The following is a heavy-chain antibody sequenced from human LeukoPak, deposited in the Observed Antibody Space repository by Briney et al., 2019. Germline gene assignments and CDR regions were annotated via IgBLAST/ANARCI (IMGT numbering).Heavy chain of an antibody. CDR3: ARNRYDFWSGYSDY. D-gene: IGHD3-3*01. V-gene: IGHV1-2*02. CDR2: INPNSGGT. J-gene: IGHJ4*02. CDR1: GYTFTGYY. Sequence: GASVKVSCKASGYTFTGYYMHWVRQAPGQGLEWMGWINPNSGGTNYAQKFQGRVTMTRDTSISTAYMELSRLRSDDTAVYYCARNRYDFWSGYSDYWGQGTLVTVSS.